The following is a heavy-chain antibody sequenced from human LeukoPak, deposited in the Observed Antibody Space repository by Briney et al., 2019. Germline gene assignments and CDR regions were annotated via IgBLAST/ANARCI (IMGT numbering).Heavy chain of an antibody. V-gene: IGHV3-11*01. CDR2: ISNSGSTR. J-gene: IGHJ4*02. CDR1: GFTFSDYF. CDR3: VRAPELYYSDY. D-gene: IGHD1-14*01. Sequence: GGSLRLSCAASGFTFSDYFMSWIRQAPGKALDWISYISNSGSTRYYADSVKGRFTISRDNAKNSLYLQMNSLRAEDTAVYYCVRAPELYYSDYWGQGTLVTVSS.